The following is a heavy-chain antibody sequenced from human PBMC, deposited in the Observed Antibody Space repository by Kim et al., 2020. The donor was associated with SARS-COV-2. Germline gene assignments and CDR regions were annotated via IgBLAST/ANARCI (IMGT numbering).Heavy chain of an antibody. D-gene: IGHD6-13*01. CDR1: GYSFINFW. Sequence: GESLKISCKGSGYSFINFWVGWVRQMPGKGLEWMGVIDANDSKIRYSPSFEGQVTISVDKATTTAYLRWSSLKASDTAIYYCARSTLGVTAAGAIHYYHGMNVWGQGTTFTVSS. J-gene: IGHJ6*02. CDR2: IDANDSKI. V-gene: IGHV5-51*01. CDR3: ARSTLGVTAAGAIHYYHGMNV.